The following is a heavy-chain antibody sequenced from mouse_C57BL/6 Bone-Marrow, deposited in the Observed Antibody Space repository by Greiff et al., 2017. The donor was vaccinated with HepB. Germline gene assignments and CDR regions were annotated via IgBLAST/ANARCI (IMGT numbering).Heavy chain of an antibody. Sequence: VQLQQSGPELVKPGASVKISCKASGYSFTGYYMNWVKQSPEKSLEWIGEINPSTGGTTYNQKFKAKATLTVDKSSSTAYMQLKSLTSEDSAVYYCATPITTVVAGYYAMDYWGQGTSVTVSS. D-gene: IGHD1-1*01. CDR3: ATPITTVVAGYYAMDY. J-gene: IGHJ4*01. V-gene: IGHV1-42*01. CDR1: GYSFTGYY. CDR2: INPSTGGT.